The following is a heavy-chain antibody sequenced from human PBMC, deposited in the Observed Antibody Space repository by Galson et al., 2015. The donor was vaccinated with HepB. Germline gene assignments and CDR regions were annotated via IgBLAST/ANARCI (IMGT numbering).Heavy chain of an antibody. CDR3: AREGVYYDSSGVDY. D-gene: IGHD3-22*01. V-gene: IGHV3-48*01. J-gene: IGHJ4*02. CDR2: ISSSSSTI. Sequence: SLRLSCAASGFTFSSYSMNWVRQAPGKGLEWVSYISSSSSTIYYADSVKGRFTISRDNAKNSLYLQMNSLRAEDTAVYYCAREGVYYDSSGVDYWGQGTLATVSS. CDR1: GFTFSSYS.